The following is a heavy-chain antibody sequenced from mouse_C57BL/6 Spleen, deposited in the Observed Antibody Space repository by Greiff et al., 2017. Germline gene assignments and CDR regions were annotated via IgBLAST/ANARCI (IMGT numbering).Heavy chain of an antibody. CDR2: INPSSGYT. CDR1: GYTFTSYT. Sequence: QVQLKQSGAELARPGASVKMSCKASGYTFTSYTMHWVKQRPGQGLEWIGYINPSSGYTKYNQKFKDKATLTADKSSSTAYMQLSSLTSEDSAVYYCARENYYGSRPFFAYWGQGTLVTVSA. J-gene: IGHJ3*01. D-gene: IGHD1-1*01. CDR3: ARENYYGSRPFFAY. V-gene: IGHV1-4*01.